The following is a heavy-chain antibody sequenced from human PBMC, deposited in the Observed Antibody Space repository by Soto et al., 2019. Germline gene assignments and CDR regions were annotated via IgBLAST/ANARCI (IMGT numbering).Heavy chain of an antibody. Sequence: QVQLVESGGGVVQPGRSLRLSCAASGFTFSRYGMHWVRQAPGKGLEWVAILSYDETNIYSTDSVKGRFTISRDNSKNTLYLQMNSLRPEDTGVYYCAKSCAMGRGVPLPVCFDYWGQGTLVTFSS. CDR2: LSYDETNI. CDR1: GFTFSRYG. J-gene: IGHJ4*02. V-gene: IGHV3-30*18. D-gene: IGHD3-10*01. CDR3: AKSCAMGRGVPLPVCFDY.